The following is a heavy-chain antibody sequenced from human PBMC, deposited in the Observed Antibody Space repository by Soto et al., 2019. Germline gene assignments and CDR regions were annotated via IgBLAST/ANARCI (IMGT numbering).Heavy chain of an antibody. CDR3: ARSPTRYYYDSSGYLPPPPADY. Sequence: GGSLRLSCAASGFTFSDYYMSWIRQAPGKGLEWVSYISSSGSTIYYADSVKGRFTISRDNSKNTLYLQMNSLRAEDTAVYYCARSPTRYYYDSSGYLPPPPADYWGQGTLVTVSS. CDR2: ISSSGSTI. J-gene: IGHJ4*02. CDR1: GFTFSDYY. V-gene: IGHV3-11*01. D-gene: IGHD3-22*01.